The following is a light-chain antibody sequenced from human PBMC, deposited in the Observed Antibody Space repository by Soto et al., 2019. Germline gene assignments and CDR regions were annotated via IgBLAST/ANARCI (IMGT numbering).Light chain of an antibody. CDR3: NSYTTLSNRV. V-gene: IGLV2-14*01. Sequence: LTQPASVSGSPGQSITISCTGTSTDIGAYNYVSWYQQHPGKAPKLLIYEVTNRPSGVSNRFSGSKSGNTASLTISGLQAEDEANYYCNSYTTLSNRVFGTGTKVTVL. J-gene: IGLJ1*01. CDR1: STDIGAYNY. CDR2: EVT.